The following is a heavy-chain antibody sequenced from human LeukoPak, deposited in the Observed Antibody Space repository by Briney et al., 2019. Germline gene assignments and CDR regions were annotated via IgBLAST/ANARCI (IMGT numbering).Heavy chain of an antibody. D-gene: IGHD1-26*01. CDR3: AKGGTESYHYYGMDV. V-gene: IGHV3-23*01. Sequence: TGGSLRLSCAASGFTFSRYAMIWVRQAPGKGLEWVSGSSGSGGITSYADSVKGRFTISRDNSKNTLYLQMKSLRAEDTALYYCAKGGTESYHYYGMDVWGQGTTVTVSS. CDR2: SSGSGGIT. J-gene: IGHJ6*02. CDR1: GFTFSRYA.